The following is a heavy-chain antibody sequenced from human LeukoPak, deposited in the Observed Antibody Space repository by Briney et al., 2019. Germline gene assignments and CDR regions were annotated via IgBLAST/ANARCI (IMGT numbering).Heavy chain of an antibody. CDR3: ARKIAMAPYYFDL. V-gene: IGHV4-59*02. Sequence: SETLSLTCTVSGGSVSSYYWSWIRQPPGKGLEWIGYIYYSGRTNYNPSLKSRVTISVDKSKNQFSLQLNSVTAADTAVYYCARKIAMAPYYFDLWGQGTLVTVSS. D-gene: IGHD6-19*01. CDR2: IYYSGRT. CDR1: GGSVSSYY. J-gene: IGHJ4*02.